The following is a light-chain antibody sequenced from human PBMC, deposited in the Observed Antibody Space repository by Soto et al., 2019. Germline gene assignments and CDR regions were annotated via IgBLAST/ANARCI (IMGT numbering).Light chain of an antibody. Sequence: EIVLTQSPATLSLSPGETATLSCRASQSVSTYLAWYQQKAGQAPRLLIYDASNRATGIPARFTGSGSGTDFTLTISSLEPEDVAVYYCQQRSKGITFGQGTRLEIK. V-gene: IGKV3-11*01. CDR2: DAS. J-gene: IGKJ5*01. CDR1: QSVSTY. CDR3: QQRSKGIT.